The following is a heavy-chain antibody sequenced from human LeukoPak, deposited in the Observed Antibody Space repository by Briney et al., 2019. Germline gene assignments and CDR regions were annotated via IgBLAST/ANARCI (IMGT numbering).Heavy chain of an antibody. CDR2: ISSNGGST. V-gene: IGHV3-64*01. CDR3: ARDSSSRPFDY. D-gene: IGHD6-19*01. CDR1: GFTFSDYG. J-gene: IGHJ4*02. Sequence: GGSLRLSCAASGFTFSDYGMPWVRQAPGKGLEYVSTISSNGGSTYYANSVKGRFTVSRDNSKNTLYLQMGSLRAEDMAVYYCARDSSSRPFDYWGQGTLVTVSS.